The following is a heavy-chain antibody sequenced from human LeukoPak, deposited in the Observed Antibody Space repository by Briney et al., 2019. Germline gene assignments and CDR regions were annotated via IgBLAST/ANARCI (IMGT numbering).Heavy chain of an antibody. Sequence: PGGSLRLSCAASGFTFSSYAMSWLPQAPGRALEWVSGFSGNSIGTYYADSVKGRFTISRDTSKKTVYLQMNSLRAEDTALYYCAKGYSSGWYPWFDPWGQGILVTVSS. CDR3: AKGYSSGWYPWFDP. V-gene: IGHV3-23*01. D-gene: IGHD6-19*01. J-gene: IGHJ5*02. CDR2: FSGNSIGT. CDR1: GFTFSSYA.